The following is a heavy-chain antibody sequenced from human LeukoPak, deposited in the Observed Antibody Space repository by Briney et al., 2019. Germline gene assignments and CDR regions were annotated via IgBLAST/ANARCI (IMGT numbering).Heavy chain of an antibody. J-gene: IGHJ6*02. Sequence: GGSLRLSCAASGFTFSSYSMSWVRQAPGKGLEWVSSISSSSSFIYYADSVKGRFTISRDNAKNSLYLQMNSLRAEDTAVYYFARVLVAGTFYYYGLEVWGQGATVTVS. V-gene: IGHV3-21*01. CDR1: GFTFSSYS. D-gene: IGHD6-19*01. CDR2: ISSSSSFI. CDR3: ARVLVAGTFYYYGLEV.